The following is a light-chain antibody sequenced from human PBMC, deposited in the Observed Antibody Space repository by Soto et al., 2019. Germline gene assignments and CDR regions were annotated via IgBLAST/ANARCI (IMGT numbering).Light chain of an antibody. Sequence: AIPLTQSPSSLSASGGDRVTIACRASQGISSALAWYQQKPGKPPKLLISDASNLQSGVSSRFSGRGSETDFTLTISNLQPEDFATYYCQKFKSPVLTFGGGTKVEIK. J-gene: IGKJ4*01. V-gene: IGKV1-13*02. CDR3: QKFKSPVLT. CDR2: DAS. CDR1: QGISSA.